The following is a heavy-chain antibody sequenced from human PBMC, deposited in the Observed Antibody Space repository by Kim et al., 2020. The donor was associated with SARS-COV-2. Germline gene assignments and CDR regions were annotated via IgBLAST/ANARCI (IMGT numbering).Heavy chain of an antibody. J-gene: IGHJ6*01. CDR1: GFTFSSYG. D-gene: IGHD3-10*01. Sequence: GGSLRLSCAASGFTFSSYGMHWVRQAPGRGLEWVAVISYDGSNKYYVDSVKGRFTISRDNSKNTLYLQMNSLRAEDTAVYYCAKDHGSGEGGYYYYDMDV. V-gene: IGHV3-30*18. CDR2: ISYDGSNK. CDR3: AKDHGSGEGGYYYYDMDV.